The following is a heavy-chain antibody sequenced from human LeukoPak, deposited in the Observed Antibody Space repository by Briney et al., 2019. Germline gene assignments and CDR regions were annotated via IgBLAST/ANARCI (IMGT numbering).Heavy chain of an antibody. J-gene: IGHJ4*02. CDR1: GGSFSGYY. Sequence: SETLSLNCAVYGGSFSGYYWSWIRQPPGKGLEWIGEINHSGSTNYNPSLKSRVTISVDTSKNQFSLKLSSVTAADTAVYYCARGREDCSSTSCYGNLYDYWGQGTLVTVSS. CDR3: ARGREDCSSTSCYGNLYDY. CDR2: INHSGST. D-gene: IGHD2-2*01. V-gene: IGHV4-34*01.